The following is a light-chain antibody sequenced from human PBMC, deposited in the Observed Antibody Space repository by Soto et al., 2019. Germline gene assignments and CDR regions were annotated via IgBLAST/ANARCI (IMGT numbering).Light chain of an antibody. J-gene: IGLJ1*01. Sequence: QSVLSQPASVSWSPGQSITISCTGTSSDVCVFEYVSWYQHQPGKAPKLIIYDVTKRPSGDSNRFSGSKSANTASLTFSGIQAEDEGDYYCGSITRSSTSVFGPGTKGTVL. CDR3: GSITRSSTSV. CDR2: DVT. CDR1: SSDVCVFEY. V-gene: IGLV2-14*01.